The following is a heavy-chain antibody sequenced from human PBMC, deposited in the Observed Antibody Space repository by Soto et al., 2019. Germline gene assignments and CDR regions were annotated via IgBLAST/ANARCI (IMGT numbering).Heavy chain of an antibody. CDR2: IKQDGSEK. Sequence: GGSLRLSCAASGFTFSSYWMSWVRQAPGKGLEWVANIKQDGSEKYYVDSVKGRFTISRDNAKNSLYLQMNSLRAEDTAVYYCAREHAYYDFWSGYYPGYYYYYMDVWGKGTTVTVSS. CDR3: AREHAYYDFWSGYYPGYYYYYMDV. J-gene: IGHJ6*03. D-gene: IGHD3-3*01. V-gene: IGHV3-7*01. CDR1: GFTFSSYW.